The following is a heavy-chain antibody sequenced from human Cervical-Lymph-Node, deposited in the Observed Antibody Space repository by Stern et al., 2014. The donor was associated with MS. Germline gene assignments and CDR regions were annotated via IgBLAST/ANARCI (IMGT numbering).Heavy chain of an antibody. CDR1: GFTFSSYG. J-gene: IGHJ4*02. D-gene: IGHD2-8*01. V-gene: IGHV3-30*03. CDR3: ARDYEDTSMLFDH. Sequence: VQLVQSGGAVVQPGRSLRLSCAASGFTFSSYGMHWVRQAPGKGLEWVTVISYDGNHKYYADYVKGRFTISRDNSKNTLHLQMNSVTPDDTAIYYCARDYEDTSMLFDHWGQGTLVTVSS. CDR2: ISYDGNHK.